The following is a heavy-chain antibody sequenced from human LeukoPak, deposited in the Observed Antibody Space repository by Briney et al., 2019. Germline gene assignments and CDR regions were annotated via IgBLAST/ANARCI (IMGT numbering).Heavy chain of an antibody. J-gene: IGHJ4*02. V-gene: IGHV3-30*04. CDR2: ISYDGSNK. D-gene: IGHD3-10*01. Sequence: GGSLRLSCAASGFTFSSYAMHWVRQAPGKGLEWVAVISYDGSNKYYADSVKGRFTISRDNSKNTLYLQMNSLRAEDTAVYYCASGSGSYFNWGQGTLVTVSS. CDR1: GFTFSSYA. CDR3: ASGSGSYFN.